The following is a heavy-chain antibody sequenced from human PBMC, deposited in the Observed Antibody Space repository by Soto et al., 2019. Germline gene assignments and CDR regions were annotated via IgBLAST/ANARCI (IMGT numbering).Heavy chain of an antibody. CDR3: ARDGYSYGSFAY. D-gene: IGHD5-18*01. CDR1: GGSFSDYY. CDR2: VTHIGST. V-gene: IGHV4-34*01. J-gene: IGHJ4*02. Sequence: QVQLQQWGAGLLKASETLSLTCGVYGGSFSDYYWSWIRQSPGKGLEWIGEVTHIGSTTYNPSLKSRVTISVDAPKSQFALKLSSVSAADTAVYYCARDGYSYGSFAYWGQGTLVSVSS.